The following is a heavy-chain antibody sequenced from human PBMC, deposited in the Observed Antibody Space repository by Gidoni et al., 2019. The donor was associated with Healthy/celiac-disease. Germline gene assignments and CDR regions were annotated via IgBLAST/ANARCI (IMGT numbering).Heavy chain of an antibody. D-gene: IGHD5-12*01. Sequence: EVQLLESGGGLVQPGGSLRLSCAASGFNFTSYAMGWVRQAPGKGLEWVSAIRGSGGSTYYADSVKGRFTISRDNSKNTLYLQMNSLRAEDTAVYYCAKDLSVEMATIGAFDIWGQGTMVTVSS. J-gene: IGHJ3*02. V-gene: IGHV3-23*01. CDR3: AKDLSVEMATIGAFDI. CDR1: GFNFTSYA. CDR2: IRGSGGST.